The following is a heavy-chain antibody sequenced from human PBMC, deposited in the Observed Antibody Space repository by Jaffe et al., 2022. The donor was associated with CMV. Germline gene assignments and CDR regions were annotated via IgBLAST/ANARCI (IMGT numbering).Heavy chain of an antibody. V-gene: IGHV2-5*01. CDR1: GFSLSTSGVG. CDR2: IYWNDDK. D-gene: IGHD3-3*01. J-gene: IGHJ6*02. CDR3: AHSPGYDFWSGYYKDDEYYYGMDV. Sequence: QITLKESGPTLVKPTQTLTLTCTFSGFSLSTSGVGVGWIRQPPGKALEWLALIYWNDDKRYSPSLKSRLTITKDTSKNQVVLTMTNMDPVDTATYYCAHSPGYDFWSGYYKDDEYYYGMDVWGQGTTVTVSS.